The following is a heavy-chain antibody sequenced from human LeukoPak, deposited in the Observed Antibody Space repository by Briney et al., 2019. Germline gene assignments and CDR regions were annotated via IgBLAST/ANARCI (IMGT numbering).Heavy chain of an antibody. CDR2: INPSGGST. D-gene: IGHD5-12*01. CDR3: ARDIVPSYSGYDRTLPDY. V-gene: IGHV1-46*01. CDR1: GYTFTSYY. Sequence: ASVKVSCKASGYTFTSYYMHWVRQAPGRGLEWTGIINPSGGSTSYAQRFQGRVTMTRDTSTSTVYMELSSLRSEDTAVYYCARDIVPSYSGYDRTLPDYWGQGTLVTVSS. J-gene: IGHJ4*02.